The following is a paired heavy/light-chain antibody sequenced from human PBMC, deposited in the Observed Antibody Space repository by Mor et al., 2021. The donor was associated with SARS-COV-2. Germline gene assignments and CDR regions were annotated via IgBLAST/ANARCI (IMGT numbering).Light chain of an antibody. Sequence: DIQMTQSPSTLSASVGDRVTITCRASQSISTWLAWYQQRPGKAPKLLISKASSLESGVPSRFSGSGSGTEFTLTISSLQPDDFATYYCQQYSNYATFGQGTKVEIK. CDR3: QQYSNYAT. CDR1: QSISTW. V-gene: IGKV1-5*03. J-gene: IGKJ1*01. CDR2: KAS.
Heavy chain of an antibody. V-gene: IGHV3-23*01. CDR3: AKHPGDLCGGDCYNDY. CDR1: GFTFGTYA. CDR2: ISGSGGST. J-gene: IGHJ4*02. D-gene: IGHD2-21*02. Sequence: EVQLLDSGGGLVQPGGSLRLSCVTSGFTFGTYAMTWVRQAPGKGPEWVSDISGSGGSTYYADSVRGRFTISRDNSKNTLYLHMNSLRAEDTAMYYCAKHPGDLCGGDCYNDYWGQGTLVTVSS.